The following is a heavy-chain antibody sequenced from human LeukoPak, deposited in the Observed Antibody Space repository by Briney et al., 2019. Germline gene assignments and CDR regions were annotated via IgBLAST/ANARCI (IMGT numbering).Heavy chain of an antibody. J-gene: IGHJ3*02. CDR3: ARADGSTVTRGTFDI. Sequence: SETLSLTCTVSGGSISSYYWSWIRQPPGKGLEWIGYIYYSGSTNYNPSLESRITISLDTSKNHFSLKLNSVTAADTAVYYCARADGSTVTRGTFDIWGQGTMVTVSS. CDR1: GGSISSYY. CDR2: IYYSGST. D-gene: IGHD4-17*01. V-gene: IGHV4-59*08.